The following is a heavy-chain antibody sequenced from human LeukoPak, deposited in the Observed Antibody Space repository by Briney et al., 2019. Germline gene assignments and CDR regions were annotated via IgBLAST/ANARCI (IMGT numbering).Heavy chain of an antibody. CDR3: ARAARNSGYDY. J-gene: IGHJ4*02. V-gene: IGHV4-39*07. CDR2: IYYSGST. CDR1: GGSISSSSYY. D-gene: IGHD1-14*01. Sequence: PSETLSLTCTVSGGSISSSSYYWGWIRQPPGKGLEWIGSIYYSGSTYYNPSLKSRVTISVDTSKNQFSLKLSSVTAADTAVYYCARAARNSGYDYWGQGTLVTVSS.